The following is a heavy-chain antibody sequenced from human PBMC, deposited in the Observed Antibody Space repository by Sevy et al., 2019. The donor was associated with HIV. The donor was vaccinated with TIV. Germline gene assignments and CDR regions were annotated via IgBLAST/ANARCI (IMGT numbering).Heavy chain of an antibody. CDR3: ARXDX. CDR2: IKEDGSDK. CDR1: GXXFSSYW. V-gene: IGHV3-7*01. J-gene: IGHJ6*04. Sequence: GGSLRLSCAASGXXFSSYWMNWVRQAPGKGLEWVANIKEDGSDKYYVDSVKGRFTISRDNAQNSLYLEMNSLRAEDTAVYYCARXDXWGKGTTVTVSS.